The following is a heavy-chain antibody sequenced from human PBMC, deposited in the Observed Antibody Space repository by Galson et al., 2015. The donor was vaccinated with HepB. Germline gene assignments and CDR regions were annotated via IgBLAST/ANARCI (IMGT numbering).Heavy chain of an antibody. CDR1: GFSLSTSGVG. V-gene: IGHV2-5*01. D-gene: IGHD3-3*01. CDR3: AHSAYYDFWSGYYYFDY. CDR2: IYWNDDK. J-gene: IGHJ4*02. Sequence: PALVKPTQTLTLTCTFSGFSLSTSGVGVGWIRQPPGKALEWLALIYWNDDKRYSPSLKNRLPITKGVSENQVVLTVTNMDPVDTATYYCAHSAYYDFWSGYYYFDYWGQGTLVTVSS.